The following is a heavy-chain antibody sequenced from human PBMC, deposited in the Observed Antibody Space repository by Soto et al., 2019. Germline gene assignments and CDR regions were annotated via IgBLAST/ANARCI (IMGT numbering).Heavy chain of an antibody. J-gene: IGHJ5*02. V-gene: IGHV4-4*02. CDR2: IYHSGST. D-gene: IGHD3-10*01. CDR1: GGSISSSNW. CDR3: ARRYMVRGVMDWFDP. Sequence: QVQLQESGPGLVKPSGTLSLTCAVSGGSISSSNWWSWVRQPPGKGLEWIGEIYHSGSTNYNPSPKSRVTISVDKSKNPFSLKLRSVTAADTAVYYCARRYMVRGVMDWFDPWGQGTLVTVSS.